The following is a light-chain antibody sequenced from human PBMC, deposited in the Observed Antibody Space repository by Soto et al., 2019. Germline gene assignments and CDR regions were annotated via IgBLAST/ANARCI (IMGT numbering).Light chain of an antibody. CDR2: DAA. CDR1: QSVGTS. V-gene: IGKV3-11*01. J-gene: IGKJ1*01. CDR3: QHRSSWPRS. Sequence: DIVLTQSPATLSLSPGDRATLSCRASQSVGTSLAWYKQQPGQAPRLLIHDAAYRASGIPERFSGSGSGTAFSLSISSLEPADFAVYYCQHRSSWPRSFGRGTKVEV.